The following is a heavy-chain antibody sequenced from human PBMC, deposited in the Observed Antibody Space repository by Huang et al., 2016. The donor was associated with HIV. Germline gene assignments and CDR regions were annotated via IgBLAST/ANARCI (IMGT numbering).Heavy chain of an antibody. Sequence: QVQLVQSGSELKKPGASVKVSCKASGYTFTSYAMNWVRQAPGQGLEWMGWSNTHTGNPTYAQGFTGRFVFALDTAVSTAYLQISSLKAEDTAVYYCARDRVVFYYGSGSYYNFDYWGQGTLVTVSS. CDR1: GYTFTSYA. J-gene: IGHJ4*02. D-gene: IGHD3-10*01. CDR2: SNTHTGNP. CDR3: ARDRVVFYYGSGSYYNFDY. V-gene: IGHV7-4-1*02.